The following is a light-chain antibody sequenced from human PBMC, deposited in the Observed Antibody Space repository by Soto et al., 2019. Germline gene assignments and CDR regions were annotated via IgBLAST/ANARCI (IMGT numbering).Light chain of an antibody. J-gene: IGKJ4*01. CDR1: QGITNW. CDR3: QQANSFPLT. CDR2: AAS. Sequence: DIQMTQSPSSVSASLGDRVTITCLASQGITNWLAWYQQKPGIAHKLLSYAASGLPSGLPSRFSGSGSGTDFTLTLSSLQPEDFATYYCQQANSFPLTFGGGTKVDI. V-gene: IGKV1-12*01.